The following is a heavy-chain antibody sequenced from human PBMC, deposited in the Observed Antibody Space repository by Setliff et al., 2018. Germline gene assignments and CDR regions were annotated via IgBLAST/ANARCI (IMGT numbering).Heavy chain of an antibody. D-gene: IGHD3-3*01. V-gene: IGHV1-8*02. CDR1: GYTFTSYD. CDR2: MNPNSGNT. CDR3: ASSRDYNFWSGYYIQGRFDP. J-gene: IGHJ5*02. Sequence: GASVKVSCKASGYTFTSYDINWVRQATGQGLEWMGWMNPNSGNTGYAQKFQGRVTMTRNTSISTAYMELSSLRSEDTAVYYCASSRDYNFWSGYYIQGRFDPWGQGTLVTVSS.